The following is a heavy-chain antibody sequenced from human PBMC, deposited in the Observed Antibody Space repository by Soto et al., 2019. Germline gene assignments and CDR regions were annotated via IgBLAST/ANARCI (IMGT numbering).Heavy chain of an antibody. CDR3: ANVMIDFGGAPADY. D-gene: IGHD3-16*01. J-gene: IGHJ4*02. Sequence: EVQLLESGGGLIHPGGSLRLSCAASGFIFRNYAMSWARQAPGKGREWVSGIRGSGGSTYYADSVKGRFTISRDNSKNTLYLQMNSLRAEDTAIYYCANVMIDFGGAPADYWGQGTLVIVSS. V-gene: IGHV3-23*01. CDR2: IRGSGGST. CDR1: GFIFRNYA.